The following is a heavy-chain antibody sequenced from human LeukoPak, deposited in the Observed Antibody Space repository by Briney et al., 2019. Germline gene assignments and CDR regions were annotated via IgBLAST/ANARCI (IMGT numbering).Heavy chain of an antibody. V-gene: IGHV3-33*01. D-gene: IGHD3-10*01. J-gene: IGHJ4*02. CDR1: GFTLSSYG. Sequence: PGGSLRLSCAASGFTLSSYGMHWVRQAPGKGLEWVAVIWYDGSNKYYADSVKGRFTISRDNSKNTLYLQMNSLRAEDTAVYYCARGLDGFGETTLDYWGQGTLVTVSS. CDR2: IWYDGSNK. CDR3: ARGLDGFGETTLDY.